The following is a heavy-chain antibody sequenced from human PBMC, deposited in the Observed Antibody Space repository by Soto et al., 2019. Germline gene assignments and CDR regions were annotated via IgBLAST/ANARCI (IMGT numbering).Heavy chain of an antibody. CDR3: ARDQQLVRPYYYYGMDV. CDR1: GFTFTSSA. D-gene: IGHD6-13*01. Sequence: ASVKVSCKASGFTFTSSAVQWVRQARGQRLEWIGWIVVGSGNTNYAQKFQERVTITRDMSTSTAYMELSSLRSEDTAVYYCARDQQLVRPYYYYGMDVWGQGTTVTVSS. J-gene: IGHJ6*02. CDR2: IVVGSGNT. V-gene: IGHV1-58*01.